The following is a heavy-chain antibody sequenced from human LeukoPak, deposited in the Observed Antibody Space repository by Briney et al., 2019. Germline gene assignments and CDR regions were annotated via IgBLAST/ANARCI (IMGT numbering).Heavy chain of an antibody. CDR2: IYYSGST. D-gene: IGHD3-22*01. CDR3: ARRRADRSYYFDY. CDR1: GGSNSSSSYY. V-gene: IGHV4-61*01. J-gene: IGHJ4*02. Sequence: SETQSLTCTVSGGSNSSSSYYWSSIRQPPGKGLGWIGYIYYSGSTDYNPSLKSRATISVDASKNQFSLRLTSVTAADTAVYYCARRRADRSYYFDYWGQGTLVTVSS.